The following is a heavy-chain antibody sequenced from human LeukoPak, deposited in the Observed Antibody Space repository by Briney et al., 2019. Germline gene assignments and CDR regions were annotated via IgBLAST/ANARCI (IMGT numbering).Heavy chain of an antibody. CDR2: ITHDGSNK. V-gene: IGHV3-30*03. CDR1: GFTLSSYG. CDR3: ARDRFYGDYIDYYFYGMDV. J-gene: IGHJ6*02. Sequence: GGSLRLSCAASGFTLSSYGMHWVRQAPGKGLEWVAIITHDGSNKYNADSVKGRFTISRDNSKNTLHLQMNSLRAEDTAVYYCARDRFYGDYIDYYFYGMDVWGQGTTVTVSS. D-gene: IGHD4-17*01.